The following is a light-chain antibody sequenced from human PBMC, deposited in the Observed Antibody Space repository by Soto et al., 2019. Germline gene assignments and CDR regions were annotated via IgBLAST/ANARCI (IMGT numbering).Light chain of an antibody. CDR1: QSVSSN. Sequence: EIVMTQSPATLSVSPGERATLSCRASQSVSSNLAWYQQKPGQAPRLLIYGASTRATGIPARFSGSGSGTEFTLTISNLQSEDFAAYYCQQYNSCPLTFGGGTKVEIK. CDR2: GAS. CDR3: QQYNSCPLT. V-gene: IGKV3-15*01. J-gene: IGKJ4*01.